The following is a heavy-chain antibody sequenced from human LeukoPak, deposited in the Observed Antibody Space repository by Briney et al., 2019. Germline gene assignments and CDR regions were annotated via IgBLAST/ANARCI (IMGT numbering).Heavy chain of an antibody. J-gene: IGHJ4*02. CDR2: ILYDGSNK. CDR1: VFTLSSYG. V-gene: IGHV3-30*02. Sequence: VGSLRLSCEASVFTLSSYGIHWVRQAPGKGLEWVSFILYDGSNKYYADSVKGRFTISRDNSKNTLYLQMNSLKTEDTAVYYCTTDHKIIRYCDILTGPIPGDWGQGTLVTVSS. D-gene: IGHD3-9*01. CDR3: TTDHKIIRYCDILTGPIPGD.